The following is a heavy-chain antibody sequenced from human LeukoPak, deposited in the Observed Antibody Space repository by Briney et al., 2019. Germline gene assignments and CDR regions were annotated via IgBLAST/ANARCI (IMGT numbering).Heavy chain of an antibody. CDR2: ISAYNGNT. CDR3: ARVETTGTTSDY. D-gene: IGHD1-1*01. J-gene: IGHJ4*02. CDR1: GYTFTSYG. Sequence: GASVKVSCKASGYTFTSYGISWVRQAPGQGLEWMGWISAYNGNTNYAQKLQGRVTITADKSTSTAYMELSSLRSEDTAVYYCARVETTGTTSDYWGQGTLVTVSS. V-gene: IGHV1-18*01.